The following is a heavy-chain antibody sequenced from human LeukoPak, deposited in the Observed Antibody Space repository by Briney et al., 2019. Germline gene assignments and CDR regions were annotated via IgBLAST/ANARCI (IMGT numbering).Heavy chain of an antibody. J-gene: IGHJ4*02. CDR2: ISWNSGSI. Sequence: GRSLRLSCAASGFTFDDYAMHWVRQAPGKGLEWVSGISWNSGSIGYADSVKGRFTISRDNAKNSLYLQMNSLRAEDTALYYCAKGGRYSYGPYYFDYWGQGTLVTVSS. V-gene: IGHV3-9*01. D-gene: IGHD5-18*01. CDR3: AKGGRYSYGPYYFDY. CDR1: GFTFDDYA.